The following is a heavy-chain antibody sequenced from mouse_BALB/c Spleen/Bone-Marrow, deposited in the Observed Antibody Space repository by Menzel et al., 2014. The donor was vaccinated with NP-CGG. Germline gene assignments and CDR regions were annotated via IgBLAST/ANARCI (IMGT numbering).Heavy chain of an antibody. CDR1: GFTFSSFG. Sequence: DVKLVESGGGLVQPGGSRKLSCAASGFTFSSFGMHWVRQAPEKGLEWVAYISSGSTAIFYADTVKGRFTISRDNPKNTLFLQMTSLRSEDTAMYYCTRGGNWDDFDVWGAVTTVTVSS. CDR2: ISSGSTAI. D-gene: IGHD4-1*01. V-gene: IGHV5-17*02. CDR3: TRGGNWDDFDV. J-gene: IGHJ1*01.